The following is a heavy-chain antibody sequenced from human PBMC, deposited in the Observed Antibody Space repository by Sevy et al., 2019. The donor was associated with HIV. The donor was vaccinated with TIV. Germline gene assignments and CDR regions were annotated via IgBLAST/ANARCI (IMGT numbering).Heavy chain of an antibody. J-gene: IGHJ4*02. CDR2: IRTYNGDT. Sequence: ASVKVSCKASGYIFKNHDITWVRQAPGQGLEWMGWIRTYNGDTQYGQNFQGRVIMTTDTSKSTAYLDVRSLRSDDTAVYYCARGRATNGRTFYFDLRAQGTLVTVSS. CDR3: ARGRATNGRTFYFDL. D-gene: IGHD2-15*01. CDR1: GYIFKNHD. V-gene: IGHV1-18*01.